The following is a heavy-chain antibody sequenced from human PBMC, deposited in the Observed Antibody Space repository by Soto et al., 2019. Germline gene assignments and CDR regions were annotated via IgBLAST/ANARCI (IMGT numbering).Heavy chain of an antibody. V-gene: IGHV3-43D*04. CDR2: ISWEGDNT. D-gene: IGHD3-10*01. J-gene: IGHJ3*02. CDR1: GFTFEDYA. Sequence: EVQLVESGGVVVQPGGSLRVSCAASGFTFEDYAMHWVRQAPGKGLEWVSLISWEGDNTYYADSVKGRFTISRDNNKNFLYLRMNTLRPDDIALYYCTRYATGSGALNIWGQGIMVSVSS. CDR3: TRYATGSGALNI.